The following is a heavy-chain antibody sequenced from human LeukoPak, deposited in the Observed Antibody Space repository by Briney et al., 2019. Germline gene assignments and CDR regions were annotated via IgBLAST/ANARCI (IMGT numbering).Heavy chain of an antibody. CDR1: GGSISSSY. Sequence: PSETLSLTCTVSGGSISSSYWNWIRQPPGKGLEWIGYIYYSGSTNYNPSLKSRVTISVDTSKNQFSLKLSSVTAADTAVYYCARADDILTGLDYWGQGTLVTVSS. V-gene: IGHV4-59*08. D-gene: IGHD3-9*01. J-gene: IGHJ4*02. CDR2: IYYSGST. CDR3: ARADDILTGLDY.